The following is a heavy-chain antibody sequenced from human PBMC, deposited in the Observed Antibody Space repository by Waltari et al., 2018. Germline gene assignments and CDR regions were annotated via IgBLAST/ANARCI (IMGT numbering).Heavy chain of an antibody. J-gene: IGHJ4*02. Sequence: QVHLVQSGAEVKKPGSSVKVSCKASGDTVTTYTISWVRQAPGLGLEWVAGIIPFYRTSNHAEKFQGRVTLSADETTKTVYLELSSLRSEDTAVYFCATGAAGFSYGPTKYWGPGTLVTVSS. CDR1: GDTVTTYT. D-gene: IGHD3-10*01. CDR3: ATGAAGFSYGPTKY. CDR2: IIPFYRTS. V-gene: IGHV1-69*01.